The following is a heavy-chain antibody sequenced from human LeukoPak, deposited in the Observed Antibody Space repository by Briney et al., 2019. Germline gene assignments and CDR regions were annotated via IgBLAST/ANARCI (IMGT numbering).Heavy chain of an antibody. CDR1: GYSFTSYW. CDR2: IYPGVSDT. J-gene: IGHJ4*02. CDR3: ARRVAVAGTTYFDY. V-gene: IGHV5-51*01. Sequence: GESLKISCKGSGYSFTSYWIGWVRQMPGKGLEWMGIIYPGVSDTRYSPPFQGQVTISADKSITTAYLQWSSLKASDTAMYYCARRVAVAGTTYFDYWGQGTLVTVSS. D-gene: IGHD6-19*01.